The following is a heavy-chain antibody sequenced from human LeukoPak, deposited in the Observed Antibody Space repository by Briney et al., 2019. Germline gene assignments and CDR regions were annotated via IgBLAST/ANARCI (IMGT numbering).Heavy chain of an antibody. CDR1: GYTFTSYG. D-gene: IGHD6-13*01. J-gene: IGHJ4*02. CDR3: ARDSGRGSWYFSAEHGRFDY. V-gene: IGHV1-18*01. CDR2: ISAYNGNT. Sequence: GASVKVSCKASGYTFTSYGISWVRQAPGQGLEWMGWISAYNGNTNYAQKLQGRVTMTTDTSTSTAYMELRSLRSDDTAVYYCARDSGRGSWYFSAEHGRFDYWGQGALVTVSS.